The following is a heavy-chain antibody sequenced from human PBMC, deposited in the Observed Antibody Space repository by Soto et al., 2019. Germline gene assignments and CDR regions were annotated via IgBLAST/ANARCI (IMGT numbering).Heavy chain of an antibody. Sequence: LRLSCAASGFTFNNYAMHWVRQAPGKGLEWVAVTSYDEKNKYHTDSVKGRFTISRDNSKNTLYLQMDNLRTEDTAVYYCARAYSSGWSLPFDYWGQGTLVTVSS. J-gene: IGHJ4*02. CDR3: ARAYSSGWSLPFDY. D-gene: IGHD6-19*01. CDR1: GFTFNNYA. CDR2: TSYDEKNK. V-gene: IGHV3-30*04.